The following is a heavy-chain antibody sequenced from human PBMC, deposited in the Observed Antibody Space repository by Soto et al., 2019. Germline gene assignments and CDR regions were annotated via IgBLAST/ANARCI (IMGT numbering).Heavy chain of an antibody. J-gene: IGHJ5*02. CDR3: VPGTFDP. CDR1: GFTVTSNG. V-gene: IGHV3-48*02. Sequence: PGGSLRLSCGVSGFTVTSNGVSWVRQAPGRGLEWVSYISSSSSTIYYADSVKGRFTISRDNAKNSLYLQMNSLRDEDTAVYYCVPGTFDPWGQGTLVTVSS. CDR2: ISSSSSTI.